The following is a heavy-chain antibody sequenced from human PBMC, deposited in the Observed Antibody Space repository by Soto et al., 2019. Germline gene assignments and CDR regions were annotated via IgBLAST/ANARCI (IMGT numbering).Heavy chain of an antibody. Sequence: GGSLRLSCAASGFTFSSYSMNWVRLAPGKGLEWVSYISSSCSTIYFADSVKGRFTISRDNAKNSLYLQMNSLRAEDTAVYYFARDGDYSGSYYRWSYFDYWGQGTLVTVSS. D-gene: IGHD1-26*01. CDR3: ARDGDYSGSYYRWSYFDY. CDR2: ISSSCSTI. CDR1: GFTFSSYS. V-gene: IGHV3-48*01. J-gene: IGHJ4*02.